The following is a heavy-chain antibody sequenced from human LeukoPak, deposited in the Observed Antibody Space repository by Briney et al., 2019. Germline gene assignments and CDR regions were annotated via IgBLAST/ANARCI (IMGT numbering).Heavy chain of an antibody. CDR1: GGSFSGYY. CDR2: INHSGST. V-gene: IGHV4-34*01. D-gene: IGHD6-13*01. Sequence: ASETLSLTCAVYGGSFSGYYWSWIRQPPGKGLEWIGEINHSGSTNYNPSLKGRATIPVDTAKNQFSLKLSSVTAADTAVYYCARYPQQLVHDYWGQGTLVTVSS. J-gene: IGHJ4*02. CDR3: ARYPQQLVHDY.